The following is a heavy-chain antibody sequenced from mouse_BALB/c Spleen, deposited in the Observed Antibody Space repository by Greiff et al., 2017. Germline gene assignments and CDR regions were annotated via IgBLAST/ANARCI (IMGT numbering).Heavy chain of an antibody. Sequence: VQLQESGAELVKPGASVKLSCTASGYTFTSYYMYWVKQRPGQGLEWIGEINPSNGGTNFNEKFKSKATLTVDKSSSTAYMQLSSLTSEDSAVYYCTRAGAMDYWGQGTSVTVSS. CDR3: TRAGAMDY. V-gene: IGHV1S81*02. CDR2: INPSNGGT. CDR1: GYTFTSYY. J-gene: IGHJ4*01.